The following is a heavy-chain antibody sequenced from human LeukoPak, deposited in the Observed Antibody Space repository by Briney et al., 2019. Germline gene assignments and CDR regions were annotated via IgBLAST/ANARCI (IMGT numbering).Heavy chain of an antibody. D-gene: IGHD2-21*02. V-gene: IGHV3-21*04. CDR1: GFTFSRYN. Sequence: GGSLRLSCAASGFTFSRYNMNWVRQAPGKGLEWVSSITIGSNYIYYADSVKGRFTISRDNAKKSLYLQMNSLKTEDTAVYYCTRHGRGGIVVVTEDWGQGTLVTVSS. J-gene: IGHJ4*02. CDR3: TRHGRGGIVVVTED. CDR2: ITIGSNYI.